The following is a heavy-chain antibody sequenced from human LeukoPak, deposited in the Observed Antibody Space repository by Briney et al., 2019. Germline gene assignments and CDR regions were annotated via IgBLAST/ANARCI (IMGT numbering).Heavy chain of an antibody. Sequence: SSETLSLTCTVSGGSISSGDYYWSWLRQPPGKGLEWIGYIYYSGSTYYNPSLKSRVTISVDTSKNQFSLKLSSVTAADTAVYYCARARAFMVTSYYGMDVWGQGTTVTVSS. J-gene: IGHJ6*02. CDR1: GGSISSGDYY. V-gene: IGHV4-30-4*01. CDR2: IYYSGST. D-gene: IGHD5-18*01. CDR3: ARARAFMVTSYYGMDV.